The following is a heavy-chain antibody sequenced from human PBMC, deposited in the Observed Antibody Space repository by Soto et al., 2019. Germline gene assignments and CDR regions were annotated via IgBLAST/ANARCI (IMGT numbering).Heavy chain of an antibody. CDR2: INSDASHT. CDR3: ATHLAARSYYYYSGMDV. D-gene: IGHD6-6*01. J-gene: IGHJ6*02. CDR1: GFTFSTYW. Sequence: GGSLRLSCAASGFTFSTYWMHWIRQVPGKGLEWVSRINSDASHTYYADSVKGRFTISRDNAKNTLHLEMNSLSSEDTAVYYCATHLAARSYYYYSGMDVWGQGTTVTVSS. V-gene: IGHV3-74*01.